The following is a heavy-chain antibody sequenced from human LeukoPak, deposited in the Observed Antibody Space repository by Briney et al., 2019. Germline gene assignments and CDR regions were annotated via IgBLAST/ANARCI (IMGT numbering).Heavy chain of an antibody. CDR1: GGSISSGDYY. J-gene: IGHJ3*02. CDR2: IYYGGST. V-gene: IGHV4-30-4*01. CDR3: ARDPGIRAFDI. Sequence: SETLSLTCTVSGGSISSGDYYWSWIRQPPGKGLEWIGYIYYGGSTYYNPSPKSRVTISVDTSKNQFSLKLSSVTAADTAVYYCARDPGIRAFDIWGQGTMVTVSS. D-gene: IGHD3-3*02.